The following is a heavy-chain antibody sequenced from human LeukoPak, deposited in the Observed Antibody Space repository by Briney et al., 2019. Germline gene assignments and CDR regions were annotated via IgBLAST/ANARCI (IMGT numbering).Heavy chain of an antibody. CDR3: ASQDYSYYYYCMDV. V-gene: IGHV4-39*07. D-gene: IGHD4-11*01. J-gene: IGHJ6*03. Sequence: SSETLSLTCTVSGGSISSSSYYWGWIRQPPGKGLEWIGSIYYSGSTYYNPSLKSRVTISVDTSKNQFSLKLSSVTAADTAVYYCASQDYSYYYYCMDVWGKGTTVTVSS. CDR2: IYYSGST. CDR1: GGSISSSSYY.